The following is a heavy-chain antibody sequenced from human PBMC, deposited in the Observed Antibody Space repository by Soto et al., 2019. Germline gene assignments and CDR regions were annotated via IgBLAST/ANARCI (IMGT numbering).Heavy chain of an antibody. J-gene: IGHJ5*02. Sequence: PGESLKISCMGSGYKVSTWHNFTSYWIGWVRQMPGKGLEWMGIIYPGDSDTRYSPSFQGQVTISADKSISTAYLQWSSLKASDTAMYYCARHSLPQLRYFDSPWFDPWGQGTLVTVSS. CDR1: GYKVSTWHNFTSYW. CDR2: IYPGDSDT. D-gene: IGHD3-9*01. V-gene: IGHV5-51*01. CDR3: ARHSLPQLRYFDSPWFDP.